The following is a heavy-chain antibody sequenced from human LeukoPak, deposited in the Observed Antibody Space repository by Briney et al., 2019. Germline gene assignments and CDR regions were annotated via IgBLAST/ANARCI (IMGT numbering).Heavy chain of an antibody. J-gene: IGHJ4*02. V-gene: IGHV3-21*01. CDR2: ISSSSSYI. CDR3: ARELSYSSSWYGPFDY. Sequence: GGSLRLSCAASGFTFSSYRMNWVRQAPGKGLEWVSSISSSSSYIYYADSVKGRFTISRDNAKNSLYLQMNSLRAEDTAVYYCARELSYSSSWYGPFDYWGQGTLVTASS. D-gene: IGHD6-13*01. CDR1: GFTFSSYR.